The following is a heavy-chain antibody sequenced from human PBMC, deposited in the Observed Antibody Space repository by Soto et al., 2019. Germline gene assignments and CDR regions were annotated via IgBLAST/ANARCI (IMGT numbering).Heavy chain of an antibody. CDR3: AKSAHLHYYYYMDV. J-gene: IGHJ6*03. CDR2: VGGSGGST. CDR1: GFTFSNYV. V-gene: IGHV3-23*01. Sequence: GGSLRLSCAASGFTFSNYVMTWVRQAPGKGLEWVSAVGGSGGSTYYADSVKGCFTISRDNSKNTLFLQMNSLRAEDTAAYYCAKSAHLHYYYYMDVWGKGTTVTVSS.